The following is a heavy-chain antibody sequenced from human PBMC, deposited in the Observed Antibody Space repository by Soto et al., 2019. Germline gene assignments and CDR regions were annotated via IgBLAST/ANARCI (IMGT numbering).Heavy chain of an antibody. J-gene: IGHJ6*03. D-gene: IGHD6-13*01. CDR2: MNPNSGNT. Sequence: GGSVKVSCKASGYTFTSYDINWVRQATGQGLEWMGWMNPNSGNTGYAQKFQGRVTMTRNTSIGTAYMELSSLRSEDTAVYYCARVPGIAAAGTKVYYYYYMDVWGKGTTVTVSS. CDR3: ARVPGIAAAGTKVYYYYYMDV. V-gene: IGHV1-8*01. CDR1: GYTFTSYD.